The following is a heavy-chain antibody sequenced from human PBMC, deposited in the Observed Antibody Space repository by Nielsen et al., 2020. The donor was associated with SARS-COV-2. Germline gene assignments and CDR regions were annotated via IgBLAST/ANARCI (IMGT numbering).Heavy chain of an antibody. CDR3: ATARGYSNRNTPDY. CDR1: RFSFSNYG. V-gene: IGHV3-30*03. Sequence: GESLKISCAVSRFSFSNYGMHWVRQAPGKGLEWVAVITYDSSNTYYGDSVKGRFTISRDNSKNTLYLQMNSLRAEDTAVYYCATARGYSNRNTPDYWGQGTLVTVSS. CDR2: ITYDSSNT. J-gene: IGHJ4*02. D-gene: IGHD5-18*01.